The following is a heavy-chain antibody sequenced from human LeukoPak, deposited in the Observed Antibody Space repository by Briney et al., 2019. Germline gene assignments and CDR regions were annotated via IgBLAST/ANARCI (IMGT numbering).Heavy chain of an antibody. CDR1: GFPFNNYA. J-gene: IGHJ4*02. CDR2: FSSSGGHA. D-gene: IGHD4-17*01. CDR3: TRVGYGDYVFFDY. Sequence: GGSLRLSCAASGFPFNNYAMSWVRQAPGKGLEWVASFSSSGGHALHADSVKGRFTISRDNSKNTVFLQMNSLRVEDTAVYYCTRVGYGDYVFFDYWGQGTLVAVSS. V-gene: IGHV3-23*01.